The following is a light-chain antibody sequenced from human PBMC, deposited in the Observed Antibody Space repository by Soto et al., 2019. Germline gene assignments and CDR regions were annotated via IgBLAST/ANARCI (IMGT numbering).Light chain of an antibody. CDR1: QSVYSY. CDR2: DAS. CDR3: QQYGTSPWT. J-gene: IGKJ1*01. V-gene: IGKV3-11*01. Sequence: IVLPQSPATLSLSPGERATLSCRASQSVYSYLAWYQQKPGQAPRLLIYDASNTATGIPARFSGSGSGTDFTLTISRLEPEDFAVYYCQQYGTSPWTFGQGTKVDIK.